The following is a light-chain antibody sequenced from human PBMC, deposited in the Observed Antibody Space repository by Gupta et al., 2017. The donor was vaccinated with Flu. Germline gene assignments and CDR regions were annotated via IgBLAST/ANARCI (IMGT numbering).Light chain of an antibody. J-gene: IGLJ3*02. CDR3: GTWDPSRSAWV. CDR2: ENS. V-gene: IGLV1-51*01. CDR1: SSNIGPHY. Sequence: QSVLTQTPSVSAAPGQTVSISCPGSSSNIGPHYVSWYQPRPETAPSLLIYENSRRPSGIPDRFSGSKSGTSATLAITALQTGDEADYYWGTWDPSRSAWVFGGGTRLTVL.